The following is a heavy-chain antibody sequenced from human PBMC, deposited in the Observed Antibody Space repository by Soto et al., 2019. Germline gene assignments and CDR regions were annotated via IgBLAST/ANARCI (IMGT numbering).Heavy chain of an antibody. CDR3: ARVGCSSTSCYTPYWYFDL. V-gene: IGHV3-53*02. J-gene: IGHJ2*01. CDR1: GFTVSSNY. CDR2: IYSGGST. Sequence: EVQLVETGGGLIQPGGSLRLSCAASGFTVSSNYMSWVRQAPGKGLEWVSVIYSGGSTYYADSVKGRFTISRDNSKNTLYLQMNSLRAEDTAVYYCARVGCSSTSCYTPYWYFDLWGRGTLVTVSS. D-gene: IGHD2-2*02.